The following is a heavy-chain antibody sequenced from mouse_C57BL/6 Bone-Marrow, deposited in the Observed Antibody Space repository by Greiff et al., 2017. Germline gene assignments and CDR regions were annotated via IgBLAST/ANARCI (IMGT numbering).Heavy chain of an antibody. CDR2: ISYDGSN. D-gene: IGHD1-1*01. CDR1: GYSITSGYY. CDR3: ARDQDYYGSSHWYFDV. J-gene: IGHJ1*03. Sequence: EVKLQESGPGLVKPSQSLSLTCSVTGYSITSGYYWNWIRQFPGNKLEWMGYISYDGSNNYNPSLKNRISITRDTSKNQFFLKLNSVTTEDTATYYCARDQDYYGSSHWYFDVWGTGTTVTVSS. V-gene: IGHV3-6*01.